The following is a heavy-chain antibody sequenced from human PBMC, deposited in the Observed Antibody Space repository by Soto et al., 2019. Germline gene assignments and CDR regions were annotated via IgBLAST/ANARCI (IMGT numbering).Heavy chain of an antibody. CDR3: ARDGTIFGVVITYYYYMDV. D-gene: IGHD3-3*01. CDR1: GFTFSSYS. J-gene: IGHJ6*03. Sequence: GGSLRLSCAASGFTFSSYSMNWVRQAPGKGLEWVSSISSSSSYIYYADSVKGRFTISRDNAKNSLYLQMNSLRAEDTAVYYCARDGTIFGVVITYYYYMDVWGKGTTVTVSS. V-gene: IGHV3-21*01. CDR2: ISSSSSYI.